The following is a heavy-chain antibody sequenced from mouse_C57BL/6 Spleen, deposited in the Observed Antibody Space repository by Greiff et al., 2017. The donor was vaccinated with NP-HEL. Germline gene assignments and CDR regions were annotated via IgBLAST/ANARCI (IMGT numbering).Heavy chain of an antibody. CDR3: TRDLAYRGAMDY. CDR2: ISSGGDYI. Sequence: EVQLEESGEGLVKPGGSLKLSCAASGFTFSSYAMSWVRQTPEKRLEWVAYISSGGDYIYYADTVKGRFTISRDNARNTLYLQMSSLKSEDTAMYYCTRDLAYRGAMDYWGQGTSVTVSS. CDR1: GFTFSSYA. J-gene: IGHJ4*01. V-gene: IGHV5-9-1*02. D-gene: IGHD6-5*01.